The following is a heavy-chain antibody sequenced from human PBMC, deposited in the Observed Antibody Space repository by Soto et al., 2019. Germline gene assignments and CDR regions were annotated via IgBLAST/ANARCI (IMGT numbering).Heavy chain of an antibody. D-gene: IGHD6-6*01. J-gene: IGHJ4*02. V-gene: IGHV3-48*03. CDR1: GFSFRNFE. CDR3: ARVDSSSSTPLDY. CDR2: ISSSGSTK. Sequence: PGGSLRLSCAASGFSFRNFEMNWVRQAPGKGLEWVSHISSSGSTKYYAGSVKGRFTISRDNTKNSLFLQINSLRAEDTGLYYCARVDSSSSTPLDYWGRGTLVTVS.